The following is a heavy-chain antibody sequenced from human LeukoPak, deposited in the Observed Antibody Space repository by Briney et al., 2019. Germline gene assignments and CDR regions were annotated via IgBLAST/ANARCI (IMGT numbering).Heavy chain of an antibody. CDR1: GGSISSYY. CDR2: INYSGST. J-gene: IGHJ4*02. CDR3: ARTPSKPVYYDSSGYFDS. V-gene: IGHV4-59*01. D-gene: IGHD3-22*01. Sequence: SETLSLTCTVSGGSISSYYWSWIRQPPGKGLEWIGYINYSGSTNYNPSLKSRVTISVDTSKNQFSLKLSSVTAADTAVYYCARTPSKPVYYDSSGYFDSWGQGTLVTVCS.